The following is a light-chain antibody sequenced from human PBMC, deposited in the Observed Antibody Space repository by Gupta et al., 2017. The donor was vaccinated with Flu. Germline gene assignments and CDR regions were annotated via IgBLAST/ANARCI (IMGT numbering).Light chain of an antibody. J-gene: IGLJ3*02. CDR1: SSNIGAGYV. Sequence: QSVLTQPPSVSGAPGQRVTISCTGTSSNIGAGYVVHWYQQLPGTAPKLLIFDNTNRPSGVPDRFSGSRSGTSASLAITGLQTEDEATYYCQSYGSTSNWLFGGGTKLTVL. V-gene: IGLV1-40*01. CDR2: DNT. CDR3: QSYGSTSNWL.